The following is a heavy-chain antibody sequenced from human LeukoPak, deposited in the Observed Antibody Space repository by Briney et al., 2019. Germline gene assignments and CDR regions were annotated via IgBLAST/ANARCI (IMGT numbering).Heavy chain of an antibody. CDR1: GFTFSSYS. CDR3: ARSYYDSSGYPNFDY. V-gene: IGHV3-21*01. D-gene: IGHD3-22*01. CDR2: ISSSSSYI. J-gene: IGHJ4*02. Sequence: PGGSLRLSCAASGFTFSSYSMNWVRQAPGKGLEWVSSISSSSSYIYYADSVKGRFTISRDNAKNSLYLQMSSLRAEDTAVYYCARSYYDSSGYPNFDYWGQGTLVTVSS.